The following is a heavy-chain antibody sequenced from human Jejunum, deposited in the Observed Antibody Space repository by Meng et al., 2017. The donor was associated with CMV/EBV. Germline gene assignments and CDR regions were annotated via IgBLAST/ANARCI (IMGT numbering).Heavy chain of an antibody. CDR2: IVPIFSTT. CDR1: GDIFNNYG. D-gene: IGHD2-8*01. Sequence: QVQLVQSGAWFKKPGASVKVSCKGSGDIFNNYGFTWVRQAPGQGLEWMGGIVPIFSTTNYAQKFQGRVTITADESTSTAYMELSSLTSEDTAVYYCVRPLVWNWGQGTLVTVSS. J-gene: IGHJ1*01. CDR3: VRPLVWN. V-gene: IGHV1-69*12.